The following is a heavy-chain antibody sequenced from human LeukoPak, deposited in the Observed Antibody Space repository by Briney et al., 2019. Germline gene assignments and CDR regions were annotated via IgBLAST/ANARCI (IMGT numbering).Heavy chain of an antibody. CDR3: ARGIRQWLVSGGMDV. V-gene: IGHV3-13*01. D-gene: IGHD6-19*01. J-gene: IGHJ6*02. CDR2: IGTAGDT. CDR1: GFTFSSYD. Sequence: GGSLSLSCSASGFTFSSYDMHWVRQATGIGLEWVSAIGTAGDTYYPGSVKGRFTISRENAKNSLYLQMNSLRAGDTAVYYCARGIRQWLVSGGMDVWGQGTTVTVSS.